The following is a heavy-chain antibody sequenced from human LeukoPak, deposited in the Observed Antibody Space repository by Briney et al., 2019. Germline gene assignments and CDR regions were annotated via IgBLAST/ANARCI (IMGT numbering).Heavy chain of an antibody. CDR2: IIPILGIA. V-gene: IGHV1-69*04. CDR3: AREKGYDILTGYLEDY. D-gene: IGHD3-9*01. J-gene: IGHJ4*02. Sequence: SVKVSCKASGGTFSSYAISWVRQAPGQGLEWMGRIIPILGIANYAQKFQGRVTITADKSTSTAYMELSSLRSEDTAVYYCAREKGYDILTGYLEDYWGQGTLVTVSS. CDR1: GGTFSSYA.